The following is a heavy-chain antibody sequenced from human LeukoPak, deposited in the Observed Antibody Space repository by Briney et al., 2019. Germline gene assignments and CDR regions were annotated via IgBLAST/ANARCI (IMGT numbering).Heavy chain of an antibody. J-gene: IGHJ4*01. Sequence: SETLSLTCAVSRSSISSSTWWTWVRQPPGKGLEWIGEIFYSGSTNSNPSLKSRLTMSVDESKHEFSLKLTSVTAADTAIYYCASGGLVSRYLDHWGQGTLVTVSP. CDR3: ASGGLVSRYLDH. V-gene: IGHV4-4*02. D-gene: IGHD3-9*01. CDR2: IFYSGST. CDR1: RSSISSSTW.